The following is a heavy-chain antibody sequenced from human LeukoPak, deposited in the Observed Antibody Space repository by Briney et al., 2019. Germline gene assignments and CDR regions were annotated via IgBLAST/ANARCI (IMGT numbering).Heavy chain of an antibody. CDR3: AKGGAALVSDY. Sequence: GGSLRLSCKASGFTFSNYAMSWVRQAPGKGLEWVSLIKYSGGSTYYADSVKGRFTISRDNSKHTLYLQMNSLRVEDTAVYYCAKGGAALVSDYWGQGTLVTVSS. D-gene: IGHD6-6*01. V-gene: IGHV3-23*01. CDR1: GFTFSNYA. CDR2: IKYSGGST. J-gene: IGHJ4*02.